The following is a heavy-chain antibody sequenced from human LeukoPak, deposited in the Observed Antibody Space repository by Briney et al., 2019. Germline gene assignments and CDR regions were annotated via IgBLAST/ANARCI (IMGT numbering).Heavy chain of an antibody. CDR1: GYTFTSYD. D-gene: IGHD6-19*01. CDR2: MNPNSGNT. V-gene: IGHV1-8*01. CDR3: ARGYSSGWYPGYYMDV. J-gene: IGHJ6*03. Sequence: ASVKVSCKASGYTFTSYDINWVRQATGQGLEWMGWMNPNSGNTGYAQKFQGRVTMTRNTSISTAYMELSSLRSEDTAVYYCARGYSSGWYPGYYMDVWGKGTTVTASS.